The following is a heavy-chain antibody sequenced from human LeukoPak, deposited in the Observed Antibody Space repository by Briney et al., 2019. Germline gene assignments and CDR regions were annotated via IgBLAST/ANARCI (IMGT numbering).Heavy chain of an antibody. CDR1: GYTFTSYD. D-gene: IGHD1-26*01. Sequence: ASVKVSCKAFGYTFTSYDINWVRQATGQGLEWMGWMNPNSGNTGYAQKFQGRVTITRNTSISTAYMELSSLRSEDTAVYYCARGGIVGAGFDPWGQGTLVTVSS. CDR3: ARGGIVGAGFDP. J-gene: IGHJ5*02. V-gene: IGHV1-8*03. CDR2: MNPNSGNT.